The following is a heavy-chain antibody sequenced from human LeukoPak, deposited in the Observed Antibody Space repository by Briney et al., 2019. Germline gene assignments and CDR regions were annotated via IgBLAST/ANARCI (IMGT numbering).Heavy chain of an antibody. Sequence: GASVKVSCKASGYTFTSYYIHWVRQAPGQGLQWMGIINPSGGSTTYAQKFQGRVTMTRDMSTSTVYMDLSSLRSEDTAVYYCARDGLGGSYGYYFDYWGQGTLVTVSS. V-gene: IGHV1-46*01. CDR2: INPSGGST. CDR1: GYTFTSYY. D-gene: IGHD1-26*01. J-gene: IGHJ4*02. CDR3: ARDGLGGSYGYYFDY.